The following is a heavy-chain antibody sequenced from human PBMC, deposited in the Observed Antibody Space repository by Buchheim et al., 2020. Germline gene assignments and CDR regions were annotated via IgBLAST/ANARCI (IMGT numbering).Heavy chain of an antibody. CDR1: GFTFSSYG. J-gene: IGHJ4*02. V-gene: IGHV3-30*18. CDR3: AKEGEYSSSPNYFDY. CDR2: ISYDGSNK. Sequence: QVQLVESGGGVVQPGRSLRLSCAASGFTFSSYGMHWVRQAPGKGLERVAGISYDGSNKYYADSVKGRFTISRDNSKNTLYLQLNSLRAEDTAVYYCAKEGEYSSSPNYFDYWGQGTL. D-gene: IGHD6-6*01.